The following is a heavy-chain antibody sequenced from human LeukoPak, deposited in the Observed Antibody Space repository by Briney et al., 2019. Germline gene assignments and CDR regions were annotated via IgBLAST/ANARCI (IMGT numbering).Heavy chain of an antibody. D-gene: IGHD2-2*02. J-gene: IGHJ4*02. CDR2: INPNSGGT. CDR3: ATWHCSSTNCYTFDC. Sequence: GASVKVSCKASGYTFTDYYMHWVRQAPGQGLEWMGWINPNSGGTNYAQKFQGRVTMTRDTSISTAYMDLSSLRSDDTAVYYCATWHCSSTNCYTFDCWGQGALVTVSS. CDR1: GYTFTDYY. V-gene: IGHV1-2*02.